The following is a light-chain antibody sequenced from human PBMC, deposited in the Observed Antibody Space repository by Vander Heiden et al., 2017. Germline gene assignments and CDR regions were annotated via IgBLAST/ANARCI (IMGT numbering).Light chain of an antibody. CDR1: QGISSY. J-gene: IGKJ3*01. CDR3: QQYYSYPRIT. Sequence: AIRMTQSPSSFSASTGDRVTITCRASQGISSYLAWYQQKPGKAPKLLIYAASTLQSGVPSRFSGSGSGTDFTLTISCLQSEDFAAYYCQQYYSYPRITFGHGTKVDIK. V-gene: IGKV1-8*01. CDR2: AAS.